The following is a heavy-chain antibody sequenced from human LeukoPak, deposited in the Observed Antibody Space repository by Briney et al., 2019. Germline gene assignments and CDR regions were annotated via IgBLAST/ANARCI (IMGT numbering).Heavy chain of an antibody. J-gene: IGHJ6*03. V-gene: IGHV4-34*01. CDR1: GGSFSGYY. CDR2: INHSGST. D-gene: IGHD3-3*01. Sequence: PSETLSLTCAVHGGSFSGYYWTWVRQPPGKGLEWIGEINHSGSTNYNPSLKSRVTIPVDTSKNQFSLKLSSVTAADTAVYYCARADDFWSGYYRNYYYYYMDVWGKGTTVTVPS. CDR3: ARADDFWSGYYRNYYYYYMDV.